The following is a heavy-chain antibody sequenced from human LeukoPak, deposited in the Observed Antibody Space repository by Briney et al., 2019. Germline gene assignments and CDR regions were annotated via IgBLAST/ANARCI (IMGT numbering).Heavy chain of an antibody. Sequence: ASVKVSCKASGYTFTSYDINWVRQATGQGLEWMGWMNANSGNTGYPQKFQGRVTMTRDTSTSTVYMELSSLRSEDTAVYYCARDLTDGYNANWFDPWGQGTLVTVSS. V-gene: IGHV1-8*01. D-gene: IGHD5-24*01. CDR3: ARDLTDGYNANWFDP. CDR2: MNANSGNT. J-gene: IGHJ5*02. CDR1: GYTFTSYD.